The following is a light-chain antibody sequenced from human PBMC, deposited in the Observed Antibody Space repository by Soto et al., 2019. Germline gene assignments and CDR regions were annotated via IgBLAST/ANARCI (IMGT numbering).Light chain of an antibody. Sequence: EIVMTQSPATLSVSPGERATLSCRASQSVNSNLAWYQQKRGQAPRLLIYGASTRATGIPARFSGSGSGTEFTLTISSLQSEDFAVYYCQQYNDWPPYTFGQGTKLEIK. CDR2: GAS. J-gene: IGKJ2*01. CDR3: QQYNDWPPYT. CDR1: QSVNSN. V-gene: IGKV3-15*01.